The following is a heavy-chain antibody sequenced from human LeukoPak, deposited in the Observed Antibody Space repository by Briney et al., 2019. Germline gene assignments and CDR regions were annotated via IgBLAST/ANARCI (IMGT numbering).Heavy chain of an antibody. V-gene: IGHV3-30*02. D-gene: IGHD6-13*01. CDR2: IRYDGSNK. CDR3: AKDYATGRIAAAGSLFDY. Sequence: GGSLRLSCAASGFTFSSYGMHWVRQAPGKGLEWVAFIRYDGSNKYYADSVKGRFTISRDNSKNTLYLQMNSLRAEDTAVYYCAKDYATGRIAAAGSLFDYWGQGTLVTVSS. J-gene: IGHJ4*02. CDR1: GFTFSSYG.